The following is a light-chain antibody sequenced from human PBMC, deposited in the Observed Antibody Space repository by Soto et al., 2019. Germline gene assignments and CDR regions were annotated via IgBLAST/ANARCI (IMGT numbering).Light chain of an antibody. Sequence: QLVLTQPPSVSGAPGQRVTISCTGSSSNIGAGYDVHWYQQLPGTAPKLLIYGNSNRPSGVPDRFSGSKSGTSASLAITGLQAEDEAVYYCQSYDSSLSGSYVFGTGTKLTVL. CDR2: GNS. V-gene: IGLV1-40*01. CDR1: SSNIGAGYD. J-gene: IGLJ1*01. CDR3: QSYDSSLSGSYV.